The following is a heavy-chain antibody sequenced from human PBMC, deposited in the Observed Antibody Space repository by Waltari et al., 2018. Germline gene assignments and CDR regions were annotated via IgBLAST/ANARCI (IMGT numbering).Heavy chain of an antibody. CDR1: GFTFANYG. Sequence: EVRLVESGGGLVQRGGSLRLSCAASGFTFANYGMSWVRQAPGKGRDCVSSISGGGGTTDYADAGKGRFTMSKDFSKNTLFLQMNSVRVDDTADYYCAKSSGSYYEVFDRWGRGTLVTVSS. CDR3: AKSSGSYYEVFDR. CDR2: ISGGGGTT. J-gene: IGHJ4*02. D-gene: IGHD1-26*01. V-gene: IGHV3-23*04.